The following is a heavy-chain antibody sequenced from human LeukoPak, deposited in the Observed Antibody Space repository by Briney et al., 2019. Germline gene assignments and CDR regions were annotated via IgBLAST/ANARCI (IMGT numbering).Heavy chain of an antibody. Sequence: NASETLSLTCAVSGGSISSSNWWSWVRQPPGKGLEWIGEIYHSGSTNYNPSLKSRVTISVDKSKNQFSLKLSSVTAADTAVYYCARALRSSSSPIDYWGQGTLVTVSS. J-gene: IGHJ4*02. CDR1: GGSISSSNW. CDR3: ARALRSSSSPIDY. D-gene: IGHD6-6*01. CDR2: IYHSGST. V-gene: IGHV4-4*02.